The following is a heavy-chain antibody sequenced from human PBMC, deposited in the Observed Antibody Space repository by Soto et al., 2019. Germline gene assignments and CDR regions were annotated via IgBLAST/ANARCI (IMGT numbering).Heavy chain of an antibody. Sequence: PGGSLRLSCAASGFTFSSYAMSWVRQAPGKGLEWVSAISGSGGSTYYADSVKGRFTISRDNSKNTLYLQMNSLRAEDTAVYYCAKDLGKQLVHRVDYWGQGTLVTVSS. CDR1: GFTFSSYA. CDR3: AKDLGKQLVHRVDY. D-gene: IGHD6-6*01. V-gene: IGHV3-23*01. CDR2: ISGSGGST. J-gene: IGHJ4*02.